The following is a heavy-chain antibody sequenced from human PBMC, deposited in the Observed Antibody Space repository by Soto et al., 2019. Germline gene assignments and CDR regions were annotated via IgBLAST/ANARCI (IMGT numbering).Heavy chain of an antibody. CDR1: GFSLSTSGVG. Sequence: SGPTLVKPTQTLTLTCTFSGFSLSTSGVGVGWIRQPPGKALEWLALIYWDDDKRYSPSLKSRLTITKDTSKNQVVLTMTNMDPVDTATYYCAHIVGQAAAGIDWFDPWGQGTLVTVSS. CDR3: AHIVGQAAAGIDWFDP. J-gene: IGHJ5*02. V-gene: IGHV2-5*02. CDR2: IYWDDDK. D-gene: IGHD6-13*01.